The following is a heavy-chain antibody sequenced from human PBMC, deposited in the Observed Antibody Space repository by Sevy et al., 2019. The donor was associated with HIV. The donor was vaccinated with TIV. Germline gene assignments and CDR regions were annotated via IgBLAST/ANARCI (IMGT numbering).Heavy chain of an antibody. CDR2: ISAYNGNT. Sequence: ASVKVSCTASGYTFTSYGISWVRQAPGQGLEWMGWISAYNGNTNYAQKLQGRVTMTTDTSTSTAYMELRSLRSDDTAVYYCARDSSSSYYYYGMDVWGQGTTVTVSS. CDR3: ARDSSSSYYYYGMDV. J-gene: IGHJ6*02. CDR1: GYTFTSYG. V-gene: IGHV1-18*01. D-gene: IGHD6-6*01.